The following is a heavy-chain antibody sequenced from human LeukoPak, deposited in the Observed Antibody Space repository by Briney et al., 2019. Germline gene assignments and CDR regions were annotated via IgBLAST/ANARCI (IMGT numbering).Heavy chain of an antibody. CDR2: INWNGGST. CDR3: TRDLMDYDVSTGLHHYYMDV. Sequence: GGSLRLSCAASGFTFDDYGMSWVRQAPGKGLEWVSGINWNGGSTGYADSVKGRFTISRDNAKNSLYLQMNTLRVEDTAVYYCTRDLMDYDVSTGLHHYYMDVWGQGTTVTVSS. J-gene: IGHJ6*02. CDR1: GFTFDDYG. D-gene: IGHD3-9*01. V-gene: IGHV3-20*04.